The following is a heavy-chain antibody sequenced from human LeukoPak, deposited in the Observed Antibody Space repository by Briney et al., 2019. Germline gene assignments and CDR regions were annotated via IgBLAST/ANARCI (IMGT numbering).Heavy chain of an antibody. CDR1: GYIFTSYW. D-gene: IGHD4-17*01. CDR2: IYPGDSNT. CDR3: AIPPTVPTSSTFYDY. Sequence: GEPLKISSKCSGYIFTSYWSGWGRQMPGKGLEWREIIYPGDSNTRYSPSFQGQVTISADKSITTAYLPWSSLKASDTAMYYCAIPPTVPTSSTFYDYWGQGALVTVSS. J-gene: IGHJ4*02. V-gene: IGHV5-51*01.